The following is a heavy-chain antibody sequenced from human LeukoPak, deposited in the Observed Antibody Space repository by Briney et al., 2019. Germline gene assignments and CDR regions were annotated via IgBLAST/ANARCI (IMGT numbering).Heavy chain of an antibody. CDR1: GYTFTSYY. J-gene: IGHJ6*02. D-gene: IGHD2-21*01. Sequence: WASVKVSCKASGYTFTSYYMHWVRQAPGQGLEWMGIINPSGGSTSYAQKFQGRVTMTGDTSTSTVYMELSSLRSEDTAVYYCARGYCGGDCYYGMDVWGQGTTVTVSS. CDR3: ARGYCGGDCYYGMDV. CDR2: INPSGGST. V-gene: IGHV1-46*01.